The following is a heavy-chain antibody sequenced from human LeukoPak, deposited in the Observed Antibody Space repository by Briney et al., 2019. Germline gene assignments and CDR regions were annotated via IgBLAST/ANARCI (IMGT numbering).Heavy chain of an antibody. CDR2: IYHSGST. V-gene: IGHV4-4*02. CDR1: GGSISSSNW. J-gene: IGHJ4*02. Sequence: PSETLSLTCAVSGGSISSSNWWSWVRQPPGKGLEWIGEIYHSGSTNYNPSLKSRVTISVDKSKNQFSLKLSSVTAADTAVYYCASYSPAKAYFDYWGQGTLVTVSS. D-gene: IGHD2-15*01. CDR3: ASYSPAKAYFDY.